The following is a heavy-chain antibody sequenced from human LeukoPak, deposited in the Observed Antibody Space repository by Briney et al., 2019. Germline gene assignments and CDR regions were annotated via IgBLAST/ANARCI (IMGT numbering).Heavy chain of an antibody. J-gene: IGHJ4*02. Sequence: ASVKVSCKASGYTFTSYAMNWVRQAPGQGLEWMGWINPNSGGTNYAQKFQGRVTMTRDTSITTAYMELSRLRSDDTAVYYCARADRYSSSWYGENFDYWGQGTLVTVSS. CDR2: INPNSGGT. CDR3: ARADRYSSSWYGENFDY. V-gene: IGHV1-2*02. CDR1: GYTFTSYA. D-gene: IGHD6-13*01.